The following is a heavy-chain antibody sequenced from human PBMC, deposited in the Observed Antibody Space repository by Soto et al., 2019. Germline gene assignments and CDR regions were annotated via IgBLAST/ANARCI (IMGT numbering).Heavy chain of an antibody. J-gene: IGHJ4*02. Sequence: GGSLRLSCAASGFTFSSYSMNWVRQAPGKGLEWVSYISSSSSTIYYADSVKGRFTISRDNAKNSLYLQMNSLRDEDTAVYDCARDQGGYSYGKGGYYFDYWGQGTLVTVSS. D-gene: IGHD5-18*01. CDR3: ARDQGGYSYGKGGYYFDY. CDR2: ISSSSSTI. CDR1: GFTFSSYS. V-gene: IGHV3-48*02.